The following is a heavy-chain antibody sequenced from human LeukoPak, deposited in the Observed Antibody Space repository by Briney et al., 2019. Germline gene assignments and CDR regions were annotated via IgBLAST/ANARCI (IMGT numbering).Heavy chain of an antibody. V-gene: IGHV3-21*01. J-gene: IGHJ4*02. CDR1: GFTSSSYS. CDR3: AREPDGGNYDY. D-gene: IGHD4-23*01. CDR2: ISSSSSYI. Sequence: GGSLRLSCAGSGFTSSSYSMNWVRQAPGKGLEWVSSISSSSSYIYYADSVKGRFTISRDNAKNSLCLQMNSLRAEDTAVYYCAREPDGGNYDYWGQGTLVTVSS.